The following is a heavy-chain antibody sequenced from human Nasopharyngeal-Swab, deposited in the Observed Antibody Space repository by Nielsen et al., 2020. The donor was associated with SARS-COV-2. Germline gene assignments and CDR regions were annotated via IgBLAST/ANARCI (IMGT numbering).Heavy chain of an antibody. V-gene: IGHV3-64D*09. CDR3: VRITMVRGADY. CDR2: ISSNGGST. Sequence: GESLKISCSASGFTFSSYAMHWVRQAPGKGLEYVSAISSNGGSTYYADSVKGRFTFSRDNSKNTLYLQMSSLRAEDTAVYYCVRITMVRGADYWGQGTLVTVSS. J-gene: IGHJ4*02. D-gene: IGHD3-10*01. CDR1: GFTFSSYA.